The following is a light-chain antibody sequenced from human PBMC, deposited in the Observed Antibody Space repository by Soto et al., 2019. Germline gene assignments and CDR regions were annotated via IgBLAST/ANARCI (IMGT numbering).Light chain of an antibody. Sequence: EVVLTQSPVTLSLSPGERATLSCRASQSVSSPYLAWYQQKPGQPPRLLIYGASSRATDIPDRFIGSGSGTEFTLTIARLAPEDFAMYYCQQYGCSPFTFGPGTKVDI. CDR3: QQYGCSPFT. CDR2: GAS. CDR1: QSVSSPY. V-gene: IGKV3-20*01. J-gene: IGKJ3*01.